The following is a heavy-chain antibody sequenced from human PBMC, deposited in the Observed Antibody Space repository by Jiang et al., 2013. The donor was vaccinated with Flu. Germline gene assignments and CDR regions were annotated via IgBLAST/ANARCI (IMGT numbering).Heavy chain of an antibody. J-gene: IGHJ4*02. D-gene: IGHD6-13*01. CDR1: GGSVSSGSYY. CDR3: AESLSSSWYAFDY. V-gene: IGHV4-61*01. Sequence: KPSETLSLTCTVSGGSVSSGSYYWSWIRQPPGKGLEWIGYIYYSGSTNYNPSLKSRVTISVDMSKNQFSLKLSSVTAADTAVYYCAESLSSSWYAFDYWGQGTLVTVSS. CDR2: IYYSGST.